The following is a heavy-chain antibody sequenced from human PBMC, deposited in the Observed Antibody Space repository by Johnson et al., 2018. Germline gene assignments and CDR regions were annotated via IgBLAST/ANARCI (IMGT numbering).Heavy chain of an antibody. J-gene: IGHJ6*02. CDR2: IKQDGSEK. V-gene: IGHV3-7*01. CDR3: APIDMVRGVISPYYGMDV. D-gene: IGHD3-10*01. Sequence: VQLVQSGGGLVQPGWSXRLSCAASGFTFSSYWMSWVRQAPGKGLEWVANIKQDGSEKYYADSVKGRFTISRDNSKNTLYRKMNSLRDEDTAVYYCAPIDMVRGVISPYYGMDVWGQGTTVTVSS. CDR1: GFTFSSYW.